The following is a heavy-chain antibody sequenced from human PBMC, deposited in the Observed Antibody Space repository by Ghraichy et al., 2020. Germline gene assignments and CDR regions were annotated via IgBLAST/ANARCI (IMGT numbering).Heavy chain of an antibody. CDR3: ARDFSERYSRE. D-gene: IGHD1-26*01. Sequence: SETLSLTCTVSGGFVSSSGNYWGWIRQPPGKGLEWIGSIYYSGRTYYNPSLKSRVIIEVDTSKNQFSLKLSSVTAADTAVYYCARDFSERYSREWGKGTLVTVSS. J-gene: IGHJ4*02. CDR1: GGFVSSSGNY. V-gene: IGHV4-39*07. CDR2: IYYSGRT.